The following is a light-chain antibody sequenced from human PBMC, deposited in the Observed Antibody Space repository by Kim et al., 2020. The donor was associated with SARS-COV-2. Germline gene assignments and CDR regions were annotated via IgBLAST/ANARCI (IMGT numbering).Light chain of an antibody. CDR3: PSYYSRLRGV. J-gene: IGLJ3*02. V-gene: IGLV1-40*01. Sequence: QLVLTQPPSVSGAPGQRVTISCTGSSSNIGAGYDVHWYQQLPGTAPKLLIYGNSNRPSGVPDRFSGSKSGTSASLAITGLQAEDEADYYCPSYYSRLRGVFGGGTQLTVL. CDR2: GNS. CDR1: SSNIGAGYD.